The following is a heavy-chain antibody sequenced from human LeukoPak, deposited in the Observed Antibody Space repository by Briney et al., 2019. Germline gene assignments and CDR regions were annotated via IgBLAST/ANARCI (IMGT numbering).Heavy chain of an antibody. Sequence: GGSLRLSCAASGFTFSNYAMSWVRQAPGKGLEWVSVISGSGGSTYYADSVKGRFTISRDNSKNTLYLQMNSLRAEDTAVYSCARASGPFDYWGQGTLVTVSS. CDR3: ARASGPFDY. CDR2: ISGSGGST. CDR1: GFTFSNYA. V-gene: IGHV3-23*01. D-gene: IGHD3-10*01. J-gene: IGHJ4*02.